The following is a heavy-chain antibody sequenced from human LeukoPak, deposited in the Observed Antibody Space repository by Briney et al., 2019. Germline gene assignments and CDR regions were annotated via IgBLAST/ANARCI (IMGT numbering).Heavy chain of an antibody. D-gene: IGHD1-1*01. CDR1: GFTFSTYV. Sequence: GGSLRLSCAASGFTFSTYVTSWVRQAPGKGLEWVSAISGSGGSTYYADSVKGRFTISRDNSKNTLYLQMNSLGADDTAVYYCAKGNWRYFDYWGQGTLVTVSS. CDR2: ISGSGGST. V-gene: IGHV3-23*01. J-gene: IGHJ4*02. CDR3: AKGNWRYFDY.